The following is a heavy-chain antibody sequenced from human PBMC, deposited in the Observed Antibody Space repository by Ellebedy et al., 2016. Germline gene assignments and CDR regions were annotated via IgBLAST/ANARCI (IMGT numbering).Heavy chain of an antibody. D-gene: IGHD1-14*01. CDR1: GLTVSDNY. CDR3: ARDPPSINTRTWA. J-gene: IGHJ4*02. V-gene: IGHV3-66*01. Sequence: GGSLRLXXVVSGLTVSDNYMRWVRQAPGKGLEWVSLMYSDGSTDYADSVKGRFTISRDSSKNTLYLQMNSLRAEDTAVYYCARDPPSINTRTWAWGQGTLVTVSS. CDR2: MYSDGST.